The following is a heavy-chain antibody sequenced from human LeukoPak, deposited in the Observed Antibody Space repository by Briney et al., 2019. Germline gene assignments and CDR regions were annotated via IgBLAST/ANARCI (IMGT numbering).Heavy chain of an antibody. D-gene: IGHD6-19*01. J-gene: IGHJ4*02. Sequence: GGSLRLSCAASGFTFSSYSMTWVRQAPGKGLEWVSSISSSSSYIYYADSVKGRFTISRDNAKNSLYLQMNSLRAEDTAVYYCARVGVRYSSGGTFDYWGQGTLVTVSS. V-gene: IGHV3-21*01. CDR2: ISSSSSYI. CDR3: ARVGVRYSSGGTFDY. CDR1: GFTFSSYS.